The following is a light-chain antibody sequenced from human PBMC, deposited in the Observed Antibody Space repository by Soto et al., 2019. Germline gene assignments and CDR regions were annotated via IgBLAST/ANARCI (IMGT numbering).Light chain of an antibody. J-gene: IGKJ2*01. Sequence: DIQMSQSPSTLSASVGDTVTITCRASQRVSDSLAWYQVKPGEAPTLLIFDVSNLETGVPSRFSGSGSGTEFSLTIRRLQPDDFATYYCQQYGYSRTLRQGTKGDIK. CDR1: QRVSDS. CDR2: DVS. CDR3: QQYGYSRT. V-gene: IGKV1-5*01.